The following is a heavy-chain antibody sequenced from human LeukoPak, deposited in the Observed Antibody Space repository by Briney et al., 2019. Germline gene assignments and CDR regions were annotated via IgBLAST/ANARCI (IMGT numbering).Heavy chain of an antibody. D-gene: IGHD3-10*02. Sequence: GGSLRLSCAASGLTFSSYWMRWVRQAPGKGLEWVANIKRDGSEKYYVDSVKGRFTISRDNAKNSLYLQMNSLRAEDTAVYYCAEPGITMIGGVWGKGTTVTISS. CDR3: AEPGITMIGGV. V-gene: IGHV3-7*01. CDR1: GLTFSSYW. CDR2: IKRDGSEK. J-gene: IGHJ6*04.